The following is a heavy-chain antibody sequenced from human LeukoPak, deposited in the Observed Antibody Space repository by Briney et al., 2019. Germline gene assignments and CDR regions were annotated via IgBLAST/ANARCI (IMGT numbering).Heavy chain of an antibody. CDR2: INPHSGGT. CDR3: ARDWPARGYSYDYYFDY. CDR1: GYTFTGYY. J-gene: IGHJ4*02. Sequence: ASVKVSCKASGYTFTGYYIHWVRQAPGQGLEWMGWINPHSGGTNYAQKFQGRVTMTRDTSISTAYMELSRLRSDDRAVFYCARDWPARGYSYDYYFDYWGQGTLVTVSS. D-gene: IGHD5-18*01. V-gene: IGHV1-2*02.